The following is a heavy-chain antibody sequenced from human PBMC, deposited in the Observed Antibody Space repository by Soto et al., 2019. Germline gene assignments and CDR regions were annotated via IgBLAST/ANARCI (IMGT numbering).Heavy chain of an antibody. V-gene: IGHV1-69*16. J-gene: IGHJ6*02. CDR2: IIPRLDTT. CDR1: GGTFSSYT. CDR3: ARGGGFSVDYYYYGMDV. Sequence: QVQLVQSSTEVKKPGSSVRVSCKASGGTFSSYTLSWMRQAPGQGLEWMGGIIPRLDTTHYAQNFQGRVTITADESTSTAYMELSSLRSEDTAVYYCARGGGFSVDYYYYGMDVWGQGTTVTVSS. D-gene: IGHD5-12*01.